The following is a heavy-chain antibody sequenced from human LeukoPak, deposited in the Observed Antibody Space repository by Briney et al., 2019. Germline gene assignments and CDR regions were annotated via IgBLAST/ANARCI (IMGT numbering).Heavy chain of an antibody. J-gene: IGHJ3*02. CDR2: INAGNGNT. CDR3: AREPLSYDSSGYYLDDAFDI. D-gene: IGHD3-22*01. V-gene: IGHV1-3*01. Sequence: ASVKVSCKASGYTFTSYAMHWVRQAPGQRLEWMGWINAGNGNTKYSQKFQGRVTITRDTSASTAYMELSSLRSEDTAVYYCAREPLSYDSSGYYLDDAFDIWGQGTMVTVSS. CDR1: GYTFTSYA.